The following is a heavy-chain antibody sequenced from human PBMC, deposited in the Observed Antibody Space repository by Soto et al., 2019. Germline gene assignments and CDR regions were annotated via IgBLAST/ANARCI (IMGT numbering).Heavy chain of an antibody. D-gene: IGHD1-26*01. V-gene: IGHV4-59*08. CDR3: SRRYGSAIDY. Sequence: QVQLQESGPGLVKPSETLSLTCPVSGGTISSWYWSWIRQPPGKGLEWIGYNYYSGSTNCNPSLKSRVTISVDTSKNQFSLKLSSVTAADTAVYYCSRRYGSAIDYWGQGTLVTVSS. CDR2: NYYSGST. J-gene: IGHJ4*02. CDR1: GGTISSWY.